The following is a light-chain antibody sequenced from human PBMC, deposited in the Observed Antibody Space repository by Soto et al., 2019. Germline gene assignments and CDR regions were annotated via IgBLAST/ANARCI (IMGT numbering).Light chain of an antibody. J-gene: IGKJ3*01. CDR3: QQYGSSPPS. V-gene: IGKV3-20*01. Sequence: EIVLTQSPGTLSLYPGERATLSCRASQSVSSSYLAWYQQKPGQAPRLLIYGASSRATGIPDRFSGSGSGTDFTLTISRLEPEDFAVYYCQQYGSSPPSLGPGTKVDIK. CDR1: QSVSSSY. CDR2: GAS.